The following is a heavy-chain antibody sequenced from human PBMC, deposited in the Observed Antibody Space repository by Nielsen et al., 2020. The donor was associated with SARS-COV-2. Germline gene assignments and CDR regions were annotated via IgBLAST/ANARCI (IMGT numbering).Heavy chain of an antibody. J-gene: IGHJ5*02. Sequence: SETLSLTCTVSGGSISSSSYYWGWIRQPPGKGLEWIGSIYYSGSTYYNPSLKSRVTISVDTSKNQFSLKLSSVTAADTAVYYCARRGVEPAAMPDKNWFDPWGQGTLVTVSS. V-gene: IGHV4-39*01. CDR2: IYYSGST. CDR3: ARRGVEPAAMPDKNWFDP. D-gene: IGHD2-2*01. CDR1: GGSISSSSYY.